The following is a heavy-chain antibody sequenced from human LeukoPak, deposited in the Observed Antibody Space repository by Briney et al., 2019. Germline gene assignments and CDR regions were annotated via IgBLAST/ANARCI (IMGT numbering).Heavy chain of an antibody. Sequence: GGSLRLSCAASGFTFDDYTMHWVRQVPGKGLEWVSFISWDGSSTYYVDSVKGRFIISRDNRKNSLHLQMNSLRTEDTALYYCVKDRSTSGVSEFDCWGQGTLVTVSS. V-gene: IGHV3-43*01. CDR2: ISWDGSST. CDR3: VKDRSTSGVSEFDC. J-gene: IGHJ4*02. D-gene: IGHD1-1*01. CDR1: GFTFDDYT.